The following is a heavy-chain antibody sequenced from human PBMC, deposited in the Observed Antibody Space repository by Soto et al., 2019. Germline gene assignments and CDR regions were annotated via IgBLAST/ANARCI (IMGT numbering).Heavy chain of an antibody. CDR1: GGSISSYY. V-gene: IGHV4-59*01. J-gene: IGHJ5*02. CDR2: IYYSGST. CDR3: ARVPGYCSGGSCYGWFDP. Sequence: QVQLQESGPGLVKPSETLSLTCTVSGGSISSYYWSWIRQPPGKGLEWIGYIYYSGSTNYNPSLTSRVTISVDTSKNQFSLKLSSVTAADTAVYYCARVPGYCSGGSCYGWFDPWGQGTLVTVSS. D-gene: IGHD2-15*01.